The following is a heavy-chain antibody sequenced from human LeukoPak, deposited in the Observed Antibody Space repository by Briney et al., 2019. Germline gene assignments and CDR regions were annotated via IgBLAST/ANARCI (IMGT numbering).Heavy chain of an antibody. V-gene: IGHV1-2*02. J-gene: IGHJ5*02. D-gene: IGHD1-26*01. CDR1: GYTFTGYY. CDR2: INPNSGGT. CDR3: ARVGATTLGWFDP. Sequence: ASVKVSCKASGYTFTGYYMHWARQAPGQRLEWMGWINPNSGGTNYAQKFQGRVTMTRDTSISTAYMELSRLRSDDTAVYYCARVGATTLGWFDPWGQGTLVTVSS.